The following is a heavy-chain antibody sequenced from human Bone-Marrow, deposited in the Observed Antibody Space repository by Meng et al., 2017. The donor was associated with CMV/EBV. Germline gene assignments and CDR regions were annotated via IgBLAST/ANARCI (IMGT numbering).Heavy chain of an antibody. Sequence: SETLSLTCTVSGGSISSYYWSWIRQPPGKGLEWIGYIYYSGSTNYNPSLKSRVTISVDTSKNQFSLKLGSVPAADTAVYYCARAPIGTSERPFDFWGQGTLVTVSS. D-gene: IGHD1-26*01. CDR2: IYYSGST. J-gene: IGHJ4*02. CDR1: GGSISSYY. CDR3: ARAPIGTSERPFDF. V-gene: IGHV4-59*12.